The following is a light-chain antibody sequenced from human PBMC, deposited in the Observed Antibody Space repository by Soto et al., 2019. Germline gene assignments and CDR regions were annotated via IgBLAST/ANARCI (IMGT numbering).Light chain of an antibody. CDR2: GAS. V-gene: IGKV3-15*01. Sequence: NVMTLSPATLSVSPGEGVTLSCRASQSVRSHLAWYQQKPGQPPRLLIYGASTRATGIPARFSGSGFGTEFTLTISSLQSEDFAVYYCQQYKNWPLFGQGTRLEIK. J-gene: IGKJ5*01. CDR1: QSVRSH. CDR3: QQYKNWPL.